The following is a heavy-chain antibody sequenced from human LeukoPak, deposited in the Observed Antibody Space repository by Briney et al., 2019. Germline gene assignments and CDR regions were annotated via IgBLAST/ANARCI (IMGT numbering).Heavy chain of an antibody. CDR1: GFTFSSYA. Sequence: PGGSLRLSCAASGFTFSSYAMSWVRQAPGKWLEWVSAISGSGGSTYYADSVKGRFTISRDNSKNTLYLQMNSLRAEDTAVYYCAKAKEEYSGYDYRYYFDYWGQGTLVTVSS. J-gene: IGHJ4*02. V-gene: IGHV3-23*01. CDR2: ISGSGGST. D-gene: IGHD5-12*01. CDR3: AKAKEEYSGYDYRYYFDY.